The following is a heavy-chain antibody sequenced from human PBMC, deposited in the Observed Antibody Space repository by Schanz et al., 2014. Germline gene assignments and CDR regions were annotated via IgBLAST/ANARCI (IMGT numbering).Heavy chain of an antibody. D-gene: IGHD2-2*01. V-gene: IGHV3-23*04. CDR1: GFSFSSYA. CDR2: MNESHSTI. J-gene: IGHJ6*03. Sequence: EVQLAESGGGLVEPGGSLRLSCAASGFSFSSYAMGWVRQARGKGLERVSAMNESHSTIDYADSVRGRFTISRDNSRSTMYLQMNSLRAEDTAVYYCARVKYCTITRCYRAESEGIYYMDVWGKGTTVTVSS. CDR3: ARVKYCTITRCYRAESEGIYYMDV.